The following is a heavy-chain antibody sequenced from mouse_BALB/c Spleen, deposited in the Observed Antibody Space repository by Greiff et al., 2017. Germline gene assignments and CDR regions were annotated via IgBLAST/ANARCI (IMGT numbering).Heavy chain of an antibody. J-gene: IGHJ3*01. D-gene: IGHD6-5*01. CDR2: ISDGGSYT. V-gene: IGHV5-4*02. Sequence: EVKLMESGGGLVKPGGSLKLSCAASGFTFSDYYMYWVRQTPEKRLEWVATISDGGSYTYYPDSVKGRFTISRDNAKNNLYLQMRSLKCEDTAMDYCAIVRDNHAGYADWGQGSLGTVSA. CDR3: AIVRDNHAGYAD. CDR1: GFTFSDYY.